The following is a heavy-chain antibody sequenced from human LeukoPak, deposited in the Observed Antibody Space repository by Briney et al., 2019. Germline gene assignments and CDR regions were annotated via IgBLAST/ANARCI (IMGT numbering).Heavy chain of an antibody. Sequence: GASVRVSCKASGGTFSSYAISWVRQAPGQGLEWMGRIIPILGIANYAQKLQGRVTMTTDTSTSTAYMELRSLRSDDTAVYYCARGHHLQRGLFRKVYYGWFDPWGQGTLVTVSS. D-gene: IGHD3-16*01. CDR2: IIPILGIA. CDR3: ARGHHLQRGLFRKVYYGWFDP. V-gene: IGHV1-69*04. CDR1: GGTFSSYA. J-gene: IGHJ5*02.